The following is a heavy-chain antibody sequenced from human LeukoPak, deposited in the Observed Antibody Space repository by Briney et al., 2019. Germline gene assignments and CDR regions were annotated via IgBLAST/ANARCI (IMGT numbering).Heavy chain of an antibody. D-gene: IGHD3-3*01. CDR1: GFTFSSYG. CDR3: AKDLLGNFWSPMDV. J-gene: IGHJ6*03. CDR2: IRYDGSNK. V-gene: IGHV3-30*02. Sequence: GRSLRLSCAASGFTFSSYGMHWVRQAPGKGPEWVAFIRYDGSNKYYANSVKGRFTFSRDNSKNTLYLQMNSLRAEDTAVYYCAKDLLGNFWSPMDVWGKGTTVTVSS.